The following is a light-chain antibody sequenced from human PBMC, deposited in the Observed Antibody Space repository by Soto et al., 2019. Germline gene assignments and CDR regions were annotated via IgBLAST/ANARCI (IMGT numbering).Light chain of an antibody. V-gene: IGKV1-39*01. Sequence: DIQMTQSPSSLSASVGDRVTVACWASQSISTYLTWYQQKPGKAPELLIYAASNLQRGVPSRFSGSGSGTDFTLTIVSLQPEDSATYYCQQSYRFPWTLGQGTRVEI. CDR1: QSISTY. CDR3: QQSYRFPWT. CDR2: AAS. J-gene: IGKJ1*01.